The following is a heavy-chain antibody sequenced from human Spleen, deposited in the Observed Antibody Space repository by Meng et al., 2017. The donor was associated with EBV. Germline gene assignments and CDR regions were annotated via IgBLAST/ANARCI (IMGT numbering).Heavy chain of an antibody. J-gene: IGHJ4*02. V-gene: IGHV4-4*02. Sequence: QVHLQESGPGLVKPSGTLSLTCAVSGGSIRSVNWWSWVRQPPGKGLEWIADFFHSGNTNYNASLKSRVSISVDKSKNQFSLDLTSVTAADTAVYYCAAVLASTDTKWGQGTLVTVSS. CDR2: FFHSGNT. CDR1: GGSIRSVNW. D-gene: IGHD1-1*01. CDR3: AAVLASTDTK.